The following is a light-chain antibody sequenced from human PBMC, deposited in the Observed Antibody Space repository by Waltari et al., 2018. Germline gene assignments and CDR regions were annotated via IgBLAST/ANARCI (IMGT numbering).Light chain of an antibody. J-gene: IGKJ4*01. CDR3: QQSYSTPV. Sequence: DIQMTQSPSSLSASVGDRVTITCRASQSISSYLNWYQQKPGKAPKLLIYAASSLQSGVPSRFSGSGSGTDFTLTISSLQPEDFATYYCQQSYSTPVFGGGTKEEIK. V-gene: IGKV1-39*01. CDR2: AAS. CDR1: QSISSY.